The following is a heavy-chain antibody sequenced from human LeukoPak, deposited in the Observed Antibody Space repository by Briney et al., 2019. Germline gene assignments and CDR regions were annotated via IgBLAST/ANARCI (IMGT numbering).Heavy chain of an antibody. CDR3: AKEPNKYRGYDYFDF. V-gene: IGHV3-9*01. CDR1: GFTFSSYA. D-gene: IGHD5-12*01. CDR2: ISWDSSNI. Sequence: GGSLRLSRAASGFTFSSYAMHWVRQAPGKGLEWVSGISWDSSNIHYADSVKGRFTISRDIAKNSLYLQMDSLRAEDTALYYCAKEPNKYRGYDYFDFWGQGTLVTVSS. J-gene: IGHJ4*02.